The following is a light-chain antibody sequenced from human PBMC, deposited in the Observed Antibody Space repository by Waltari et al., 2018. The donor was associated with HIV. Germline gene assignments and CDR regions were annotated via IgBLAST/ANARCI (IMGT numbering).Light chain of an antibody. CDR3: QQYDLWPLT. J-gene: IGKJ3*01. CDR1: QSVSSN. Sequence: ELVMTQSPVSVSVSPGEKATLSCRASQSVSSNLAWYQQKPGQAPRLVISGASTRATGIPARFGGSGSGTEFTLTISSLQSEDFAVYYCQQYDLWPLTFGPGTKVDIK. V-gene: IGKV3-15*01. CDR2: GAS.